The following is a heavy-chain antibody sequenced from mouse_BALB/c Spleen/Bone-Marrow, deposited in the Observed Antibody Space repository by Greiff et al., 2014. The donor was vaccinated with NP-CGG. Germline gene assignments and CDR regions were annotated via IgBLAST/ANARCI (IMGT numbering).Heavy chain of an antibody. CDR2: IYPGSGRT. D-gene: IGHD2-12*01. V-gene: IGHV1S81*02. CDR3: ACYGTNTCCFDY. Sequence: VQLQQSGAELVKPGASVKLSCKASGYTFTSYWMHWVKQRPGQGLEWIGEIYPGSGRTNYNEKFKSKATLTVDKSSSTAYMQLSSISSESYEVYFYACYGTNTCCFDYWGQGTTLTVSA. J-gene: IGHJ2*01. CDR1: GYTFTSYW.